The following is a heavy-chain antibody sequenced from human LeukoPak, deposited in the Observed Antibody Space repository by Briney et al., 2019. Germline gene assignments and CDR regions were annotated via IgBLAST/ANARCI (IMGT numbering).Heavy chain of an antibody. V-gene: IGHV1-2*02. J-gene: IGHJ4*02. CDR3: ARVPYYDSSLGY. CDR1: GYTFTGYY. Sequence: ASVTVSRKASGYTFTGYYMHWVRQPPGQGLEWMGWISPIRGCTNYAQKFQGRVTMTRDTSVSTAYMELSSLRSDDTAVYYCARVPYYDSSLGYWGQGTLVTVSS. CDR2: ISPIRGCT. D-gene: IGHD3-22*01.